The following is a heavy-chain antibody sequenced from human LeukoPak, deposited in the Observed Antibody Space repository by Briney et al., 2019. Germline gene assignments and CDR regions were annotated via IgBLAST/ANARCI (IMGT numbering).Heavy chain of an antibody. CDR2: ISSSGSNT. J-gene: IGHJ6*02. D-gene: IGHD3-10*01. Sequence: TGGSLRLSCAGSRFSFSDYYMSWIRQAPGKGLEWLAYISSSGSNTNYADSVKGRFTISRDNAKNSLHLQMNSLRAEDTAVYYCATGGGSGSNYYNGMDVWGQGATLTVSS. CDR1: RFSFSDYY. CDR3: ATGGGSGSNYYNGMDV. V-gene: IGHV3-11*05.